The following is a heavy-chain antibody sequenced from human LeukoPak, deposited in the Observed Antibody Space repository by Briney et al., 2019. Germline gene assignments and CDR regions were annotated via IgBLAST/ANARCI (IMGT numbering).Heavy chain of an antibody. CDR1: GFTFSNYW. CDR3: ALNMVGGQIFDF. J-gene: IGHJ4*02. Sequence: GESLRLSCAASGFTFSNYWMSWVRQAPGKGLEWVADIKRDESEKHYVDSVKGGFTISRDNAKNSLYLQMNSLRAEDTAVYYCALNMVGGQIFDFWGQGTLVTVSS. D-gene: IGHD3-10*01. V-gene: IGHV3-7*01. CDR2: IKRDESEK.